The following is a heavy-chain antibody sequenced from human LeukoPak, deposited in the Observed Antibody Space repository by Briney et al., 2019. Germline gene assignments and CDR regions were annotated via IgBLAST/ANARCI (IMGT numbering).Heavy chain of an antibody. J-gene: IGHJ6*04. CDR3: AELGITMIGGV. CDR1: GFTFSSYE. Sequence: PEGSLRLSRAASGFTFSSYEMNWVRQAPGKGLEWVSYISSSGSTIYYADSVKGRFTISRDNAKNSLYLQMNSLRAEDTAVYYCAELGITMIGGVWGKGTTVTISS. CDR2: ISSSGSTI. V-gene: IGHV3-48*03. D-gene: IGHD3-10*02.